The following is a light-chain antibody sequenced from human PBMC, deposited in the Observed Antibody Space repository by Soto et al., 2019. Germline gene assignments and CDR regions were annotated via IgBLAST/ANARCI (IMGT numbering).Light chain of an antibody. CDR1: SSDVGGYNY. CDR3: SSYAGSNNSV. Sequence: QSVLTQPPSASGSPGQSVTISCTGTSSDVGGYNYVSWYQQHPGNAPKRMIYEVSKRPSGVPDRFSGSKSGNTASLTVSGLQAEDEADYYCSSYAGSNNSVFGGGTKLTVL. J-gene: IGLJ3*02. V-gene: IGLV2-8*01. CDR2: EVS.